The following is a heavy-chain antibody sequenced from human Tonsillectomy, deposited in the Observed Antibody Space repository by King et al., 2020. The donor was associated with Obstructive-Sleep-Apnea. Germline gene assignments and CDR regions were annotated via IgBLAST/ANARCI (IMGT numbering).Heavy chain of an antibody. J-gene: IGHJ6*02. CDR2: ISGNSGSI. D-gene: IGHD3-9*01. CDR3: AKDIGYDILTGYGMDV. V-gene: IGHV3-9*01. CDR1: GFTFDDYA. Sequence: VQLVESGGGLVQPGRSLRLSCAASGFTFDDYAMHWVRQAPGKGLEWVSGISGNSGSIGYADSVKGRFTNSRDNAKNSLYLQMNSQRAEETALYYCAKDIGYDILTGYGMDVWGQGTTVTVSS.